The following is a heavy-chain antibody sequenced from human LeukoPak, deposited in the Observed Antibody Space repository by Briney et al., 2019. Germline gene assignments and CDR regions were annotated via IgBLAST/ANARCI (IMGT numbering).Heavy chain of an antibody. J-gene: IGHJ4*02. CDR2: ISGSGGST. V-gene: IGHV3-23*01. CDR1: GFTFSSYA. Sequence: GGSLRLSCAASGFTFSSYAMSWVRQAPGKGLEWVSAISGSGGSTYYADSVKGRFTISRDNSKNTLYLQMNSLRAEDTAVYHCAKDPCRYCSSTTLNYWGQGTLVTVSS. CDR3: AKDPCRYCSSTTLNY. D-gene: IGHD2-2*01.